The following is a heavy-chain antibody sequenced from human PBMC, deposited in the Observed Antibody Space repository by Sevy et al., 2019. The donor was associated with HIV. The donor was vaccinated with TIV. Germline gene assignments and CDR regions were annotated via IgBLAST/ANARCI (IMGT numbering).Heavy chain of an antibody. J-gene: IGHJ6*02. CDR3: ARVHGLVPAAIYPNYGMDV. D-gene: IGHD2-2*01. Sequence: ASVKVSCKASGYTFTNYGITWVRQAPGQGLEWMGWITTYNGKTNYVEKLQGRVTMTTDTSTSTAYKEWRSLRSDDTAVYYCARVHGLVPAAIYPNYGMDVWGQGPTVTVSS. V-gene: IGHV1-18*01. CDR2: ITTYNGKT. CDR1: GYTFTNYG.